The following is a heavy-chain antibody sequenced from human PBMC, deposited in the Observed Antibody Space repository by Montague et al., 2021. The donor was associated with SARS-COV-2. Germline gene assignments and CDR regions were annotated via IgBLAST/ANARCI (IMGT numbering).Heavy chain of an antibody. J-gene: IGHJ4*02. CDR3: ARDLNEYSSSGGFDY. D-gene: IGHD6-6*01. CDR1: SGSISSSSYY. CDR2: IYYSGST. V-gene: IGHV4-39*07. Sequence: SETLSLTCTVSSGSISSSSYYWGWVRQPPGKGLEWIGSIYYSGSTYYNPSLKSRVTISVDTSKSQFSLKLSSVTAADTAVYYCARDLNEYSSSGGFDYWGQGTLVTVSS.